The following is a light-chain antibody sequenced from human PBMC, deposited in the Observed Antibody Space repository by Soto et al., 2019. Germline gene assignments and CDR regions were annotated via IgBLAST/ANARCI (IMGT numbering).Light chain of an antibody. CDR2: KAS. Sequence: DIQMTQSPSSLSASVGDRVTITCRASQSISTYLSWYQQKPGKAPKLLIYKASILEGGVPSRFSGSGSGTEFTLTISNLQPDDFASYCCQQYNTYPWTFGQGTKVDIK. CDR3: QQYNTYPWT. J-gene: IGKJ1*01. CDR1: QSISTY. V-gene: IGKV1-5*03.